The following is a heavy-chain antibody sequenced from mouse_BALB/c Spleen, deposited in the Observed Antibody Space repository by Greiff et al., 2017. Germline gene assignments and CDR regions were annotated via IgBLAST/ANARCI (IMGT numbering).Heavy chain of an antibody. V-gene: IGHV1-5*01. J-gene: IGHJ4*01. D-gene: IGHD3-2*01. Sequence: VQLQQSGTVLARPGASVKMSCKASGYTFTSYWMHWVKQRPGQGLEWIGAIYPGNSDTSYTQKFKGKAKLTAVTSTSTAYMELSSLTNKDSAVYYCTREDRSFDYAMDYWGQGTSVTVSS. CDR1: GYTFTSYW. CDR3: TREDRSFDYAMDY. CDR2: IYPGNSDT.